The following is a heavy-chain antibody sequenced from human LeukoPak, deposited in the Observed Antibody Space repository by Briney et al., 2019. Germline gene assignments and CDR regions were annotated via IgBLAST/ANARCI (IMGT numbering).Heavy chain of an antibody. J-gene: IGHJ5*02. CDR3: ARDRIVVVVAALHVGFDP. D-gene: IGHD2-15*01. V-gene: IGHV3-30*04. CDR1: GFTFSSYA. Sequence: GGSLRLSCAASGFTFSSYAMHWVRQAPGKGLEWGAVISYDGSNKYYADSVKGRFTISRDNSKNTLYLQMNSLRAEDTAVYYCARDRIVVVVAALHVGFDPWGQGTLVTVSS. CDR2: ISYDGSNK.